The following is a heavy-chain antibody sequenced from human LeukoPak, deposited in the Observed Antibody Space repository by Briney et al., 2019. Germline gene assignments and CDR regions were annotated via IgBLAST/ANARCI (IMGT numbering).Heavy chain of an antibody. CDR1: GFTFSSYS. D-gene: IGHD6-13*01. Sequence: GGSLRLSCAASGFTFSSYSMNWVCQAPGKGLEWVSSISSSSGYIYYADSVKGRLTISRDNAKNSLYLQMNSLRAEDTAVYYCARDRSSSSWYGLVDYWGQGTLVTVSS. CDR3: ARDRSSSSWYGLVDY. V-gene: IGHV3-21*01. J-gene: IGHJ4*02. CDR2: ISSSSGYI.